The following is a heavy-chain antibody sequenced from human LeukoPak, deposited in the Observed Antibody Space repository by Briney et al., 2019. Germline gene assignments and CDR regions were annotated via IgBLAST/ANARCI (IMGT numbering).Heavy chain of an antibody. CDR1: GGSISSYY. J-gene: IGHJ6*03. D-gene: IGHD3-10*01. Sequence: SETLSLTCTVSGGSISSYYWSWIRQPAGKGLEWIGRIYTGGSTNYNPSLKSRVTMSVDTSKNQFSLKLSSVTAADTAVYYCARASYGSGSYYVGYYYYYMDVWGKGTTVTISS. V-gene: IGHV4-4*07. CDR3: ARASYGSGSYYVGYYYYYMDV. CDR2: IYTGGST.